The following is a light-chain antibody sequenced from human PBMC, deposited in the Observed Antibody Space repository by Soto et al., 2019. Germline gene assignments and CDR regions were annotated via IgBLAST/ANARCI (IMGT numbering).Light chain of an antibody. CDR3: SSYAGSNNLV. CDR2: EVS. V-gene: IGLV2-8*01. Sequence: QSVLTQHPSASGSPGQSVTISCTGTSSDVGGYNSVSWYQQHPGKVPKLMIYEVSKRPSGVPDRFSGSKSGNTASLTVSGLQAEDEADYYCSSYAGSNNLVFGGGTKLTVL. J-gene: IGLJ2*01. CDR1: SSDVGGYNS.